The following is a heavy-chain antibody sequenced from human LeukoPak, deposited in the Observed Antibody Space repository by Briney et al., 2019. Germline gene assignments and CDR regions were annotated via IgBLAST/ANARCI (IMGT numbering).Heavy chain of an antibody. D-gene: IGHD6-13*01. Sequence: ETLSLTCTVSGGSISSSSYYWGWIRQPPGKGLEWVANIKQDGSEKYYVDSLKGRFTISRDNAKNSLYLQMNSLRVEDTAVHYCARPRGSSWYFDFWGQGTLVTVSS. CDR3: ARPRGSSWYFDF. J-gene: IGHJ4*02. CDR2: IKQDGSEK. CDR1: GGSISSSSYY. V-gene: IGHV3-7*04.